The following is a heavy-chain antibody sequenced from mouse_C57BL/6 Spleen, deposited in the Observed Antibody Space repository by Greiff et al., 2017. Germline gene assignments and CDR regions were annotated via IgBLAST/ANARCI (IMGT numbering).Heavy chain of an antibody. J-gene: IGHJ3*01. CDR3: AREDSLFAY. CDR1: GYTFTSYW. Sequence: VQLQQPGAELVKPGASVKLSCKASGYTFTSYWMHWVKQRPGQGLEWIGMIHPNSGSTNYNEKFKSKATLTVDKSSSPAYMQLSSLTSEDSAVYYCAREDSLFAYWGQGTLVTVSA. CDR2: IHPNSGST. V-gene: IGHV1-64*01. D-gene: IGHD6-1*01.